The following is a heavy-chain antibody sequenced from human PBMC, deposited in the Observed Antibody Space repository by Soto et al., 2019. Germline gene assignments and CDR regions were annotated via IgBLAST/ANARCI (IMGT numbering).Heavy chain of an antibody. CDR1: GGSIRSGDYY. CDR3: ARDPRSSGALVY. V-gene: IGHV4-30-4*08. Sequence: QVQLQESGPGLVKPSQTLSLTCAVSGGSIRSGDYYWSWIRQPPGGGLEFIGYIYYSGSTYDNPSLRSRVTISVDESRNHFSLKVDSVTAADTAIYYCARDPRSSGALVYWGHGTLVTVSS. CDR2: IYYSGST. J-gene: IGHJ4*01. D-gene: IGHD3-10*01.